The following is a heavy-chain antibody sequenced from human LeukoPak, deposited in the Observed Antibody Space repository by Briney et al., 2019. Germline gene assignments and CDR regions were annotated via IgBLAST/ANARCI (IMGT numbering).Heavy chain of an antibody. D-gene: IGHD2-2*01. Sequence: GGSLRLSCAASGFTFSSYSMNWVRQAPGKGLEWVAYISGSSTTIFYADSLKGRFTISRDNAKNSLYLQMNSLRDEDTAVYYCARVLFDPNFIVVVPDNWFDPWGQGTLVTVSS. CDR2: ISGSSTTI. V-gene: IGHV3-48*02. J-gene: IGHJ5*02. CDR3: ARVLFDPNFIVVVPDNWFDP. CDR1: GFTFSSYS.